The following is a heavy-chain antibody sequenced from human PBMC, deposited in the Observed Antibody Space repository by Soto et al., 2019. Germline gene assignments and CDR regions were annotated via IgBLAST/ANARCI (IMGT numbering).Heavy chain of an antibody. CDR3: AKDRVESGLGEIDY. V-gene: IGHV3-30*18. J-gene: IGHJ4*02. Sequence: GGSLRLSCAASGFSFSNNGMHWVRQAPGKGLEWVAIISYDGSKKYYADSVKGRFTISRDNSKNTLYLQMNSLRVEDTAVFYCAKDRVESGLGEIDYWGQGTLVTVS. CDR1: GFSFSNNG. CDR2: ISYDGSKK. D-gene: IGHD3-16*01.